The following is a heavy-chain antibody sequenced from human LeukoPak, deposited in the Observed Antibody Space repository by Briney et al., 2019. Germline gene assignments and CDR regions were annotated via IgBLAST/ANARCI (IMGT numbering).Heavy chain of an antibody. CDR3: ASGIVLRFLEWPGSFDY. CDR1: GGSISSYY. J-gene: IGHJ4*02. V-gene: IGHV4-4*07. D-gene: IGHD3-3*01. CDR2: IYTSGST. Sequence: PSETLSLTCTVSGGSISSYYWSWIRQPAGKGLEWIGRIYTSGSTNYNPSLKSRVTMSVDTSKNQFSLKLSSVTAADTAVYYCASGIVLRFLEWPGSFDYWGQGTLVTVSS.